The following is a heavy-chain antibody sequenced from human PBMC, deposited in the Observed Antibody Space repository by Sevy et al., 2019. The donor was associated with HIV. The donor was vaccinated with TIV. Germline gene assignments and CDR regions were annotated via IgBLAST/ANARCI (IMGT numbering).Heavy chain of an antibody. Sequence: ASVKVSCKASGYTFNSYNMHWVRQAPGQRREWMGWINAGNGNTKYSQSFQGRVTITRETSASTAYMELSSLISDDRAVYYCGKERETGDYYFGMDVWGQGTTVTVSS. CDR2: INAGNGNT. CDR3: GKERETGDYYFGMDV. V-gene: IGHV1-3*01. D-gene: IGHD3-10*01. CDR1: GYTFNSYN. J-gene: IGHJ6*02.